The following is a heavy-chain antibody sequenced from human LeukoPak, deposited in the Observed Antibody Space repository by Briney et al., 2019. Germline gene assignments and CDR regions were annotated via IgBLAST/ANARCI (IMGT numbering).Heavy chain of an antibody. D-gene: IGHD3-22*01. CDR1: GFTFRDYT. CDR2: ISGRGDDT. J-gene: IGHJ4*02. Sequence: GGSLRLSCAASGFTFRDYTMTWVRQAPGKGLEWVSTISGRGDDTHYADSVKGRFAISRDNSKNTLYLQMNRLRAEDTALFYCAKEVEGSGYYHLDKWGQGTLVAVSS. CDR3: AKEVEGSGYYHLDK. V-gene: IGHV3-23*01.